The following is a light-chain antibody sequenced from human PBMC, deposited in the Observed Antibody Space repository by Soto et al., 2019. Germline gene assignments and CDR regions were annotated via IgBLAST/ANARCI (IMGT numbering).Light chain of an antibody. J-gene: IGKJ4*02. CDR3: QQRSNWPG. CDR1: QSVSSH. CDR2: DAS. V-gene: IGKV3-11*01. Sequence: EIVLTQSPATLSLSPGERATLSCRASQSVSSHLAWYQQKPGQAPRLLIYDASNRATGIPARFSGSGSGTDFTLTISSLEPEDFAVYYWQQRSNWPGFGGGTKVEIK.